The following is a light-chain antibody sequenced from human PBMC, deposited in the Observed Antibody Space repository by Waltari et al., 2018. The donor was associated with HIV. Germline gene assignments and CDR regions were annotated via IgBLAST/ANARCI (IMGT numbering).Light chain of an antibody. CDR2: KAT. CDR3: YSAADNIEV. CDR1: VLTKKY. Sequence: SFELTQPSSVSVSPGQTARITCSGDVLTKKYARWFQQKPGQAPLLVHYKATGRPSGIPGRFSGSSSGTTVTLTISGAQVDDEADYYCYSAADNIEVFGGGTKLTVL. V-gene: IGLV3-27*01. J-gene: IGLJ3*02.